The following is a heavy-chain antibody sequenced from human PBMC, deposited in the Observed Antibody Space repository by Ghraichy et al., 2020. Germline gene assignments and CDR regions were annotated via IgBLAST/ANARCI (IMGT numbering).Heavy chain of an antibody. J-gene: IGHJ4*02. CDR3: ARGVYAADY. Sequence: SETLSLTCAVYGGSFSDYYWSWIRQPPGKGLEWIGEIDHSGSTNYSPSLKSRVTISVDTSKNQFSLKLSSVTAADTAVYYCARGVYAADYWGQGILVTVSS. V-gene: IGHV4-34*01. CDR2: IDHSGST. CDR1: GGSFSDYY. D-gene: IGHD5/OR15-5a*01.